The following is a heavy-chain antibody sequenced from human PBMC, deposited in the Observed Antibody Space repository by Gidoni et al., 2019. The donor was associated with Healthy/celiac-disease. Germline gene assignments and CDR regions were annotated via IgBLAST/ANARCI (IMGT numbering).Heavy chain of an antibody. CDR1: GYTFTGYY. CDR2: INPNSGGT. V-gene: IGHV1-2*06. CDR3: ARDTILEWLRPTNDAFDI. J-gene: IGHJ3*02. D-gene: IGHD3-3*01. Sequence: QVQLVQSGAEVKKPGASVKVSCKASGYTFTGYYMHWVRQAPGQGLEWMGRINPNSGGTNYAQKFQGRVTMTRDTSISTAYMELSRLRSDDTAVYYCARDTILEWLRPTNDAFDIWGQGTMVTVSS.